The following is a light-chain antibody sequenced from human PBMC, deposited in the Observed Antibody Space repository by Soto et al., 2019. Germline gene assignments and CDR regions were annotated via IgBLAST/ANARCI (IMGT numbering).Light chain of an antibody. Sequence: DIQLTQSPSFLSASVGDRVTITCRTSKDISSYLAWYQQKPGTAPQLLISAASTLQSGVPSRFSGSGSGTEFTLTISSLQPEDFATYYCQQLKSYPLSFGGGTKVEI. CDR3: QQLKSYPLS. CDR1: KDISSY. CDR2: AAS. V-gene: IGKV1-9*01. J-gene: IGKJ4*01.